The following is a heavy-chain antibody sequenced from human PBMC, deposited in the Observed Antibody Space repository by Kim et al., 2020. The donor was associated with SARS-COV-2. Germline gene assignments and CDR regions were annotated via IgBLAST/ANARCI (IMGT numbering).Heavy chain of an antibody. CDR2: IRSAGNYI. CDR1: GFTFSDYF. J-gene: IGHJ2*01. Sequence: GGSLRLSCAASGFTFSDYFISWIRQVPGKGLEWIAYIRSAGNYIYYADSVKGRFSISRDNAKNSLYLQMNSVRAEDTAVYYCAREEQWPHWYFDLWGRGTLVTVSS. D-gene: IGHD6-19*01. V-gene: IGHV3-11*01. CDR3: AREEQWPHWYFDL.